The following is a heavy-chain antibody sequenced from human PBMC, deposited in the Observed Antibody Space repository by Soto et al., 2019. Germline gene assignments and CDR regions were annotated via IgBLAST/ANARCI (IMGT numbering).Heavy chain of an antibody. D-gene: IGHD3-22*01. Sequence: GESLKISCKGSGYSFTSYCIGWVRQMPVKGREWMGIIYPGDSDTRYSPSFQGQVTISADKSISTAYLQWRSVKASDTAMYYCSMRYYYASSGYPYDAFAIGGQGTMVTVSS. CDR1: GYSFTSYC. CDR2: IYPGDSDT. V-gene: IGHV5-51*01. CDR3: SMRYYYASSGYPYDAFAI. J-gene: IGHJ3*02.